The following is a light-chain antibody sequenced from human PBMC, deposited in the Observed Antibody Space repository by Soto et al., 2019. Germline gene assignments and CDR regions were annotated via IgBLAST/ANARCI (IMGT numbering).Light chain of an antibody. Sequence: IVMTQSPATLSVSPGERATLSCRASQSVSSNLAWYQQKPGQAPRLLIYGASTRATGIPARFSGSGSGTEFTLTISSLQSEDFAVYYCQQYNNWRPSITFGQGTRLEIK. J-gene: IGKJ5*01. V-gene: IGKV3-15*01. CDR2: GAS. CDR1: QSVSSN. CDR3: QQYNNWRPSIT.